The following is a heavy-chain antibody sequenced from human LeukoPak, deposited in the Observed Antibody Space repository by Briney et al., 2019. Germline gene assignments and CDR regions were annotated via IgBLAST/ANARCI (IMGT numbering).Heavy chain of an antibody. D-gene: IGHD3-22*01. V-gene: IGHV5-51*01. J-gene: IGHJ4*02. CDR2: IYPGDSDT. Sequence: GGSLRLSCAASGFTFDDYGMSWVRQMPGKGLEWMGIIYPGDSDTRYSPSFQGQVTISADKSISTAYLQWSSLKASDTAMYYCARAYYYDSSGYLYYFDYWGQGTLVTVSS. CDR1: GFTFDDYG. CDR3: ARAYYYDSSGYLYYFDY.